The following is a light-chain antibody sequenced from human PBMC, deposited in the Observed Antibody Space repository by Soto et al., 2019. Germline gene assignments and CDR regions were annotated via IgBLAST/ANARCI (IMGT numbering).Light chain of an antibody. CDR3: CSYTRSGTLI. CDR1: SGDIGDYNY. J-gene: IGLJ1*01. V-gene: IGLV2-14*01. Sequence: LTQPASVSGSPGQSITISCVGTSGDIGDYNYVSWYQQHPGKVPKVIIYDVSNRPSGVSYRFSGTKSGNTASLTVSGLQAEDEADYYCCSYTRSGTLIFGTGTKVTVL. CDR2: DVS.